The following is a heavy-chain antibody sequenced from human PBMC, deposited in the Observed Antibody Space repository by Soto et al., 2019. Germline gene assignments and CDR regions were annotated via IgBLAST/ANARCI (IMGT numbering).Heavy chain of an antibody. CDR2: IIPIFGTA. V-gene: IGHV1-69*01. J-gene: IGHJ1*01. CDR1: GGTFSSYA. D-gene: IGHD2-8*01. Sequence: QVQLVQSGAEVKKPGSSVKVSCKASGGTFSSYAISWVRQAPGQGLEWMGGIIPIFGTANYAQKFQGRVTITADESTSTTYMELSSLRSEYTAVYYCARGSYCTNCVCYRHFQHWGQGTLVTVSS. CDR3: ARGSYCTNCVCYRHFQH.